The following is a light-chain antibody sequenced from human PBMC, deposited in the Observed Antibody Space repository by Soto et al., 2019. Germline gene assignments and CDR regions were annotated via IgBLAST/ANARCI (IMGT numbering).Light chain of an antibody. Sequence: DIQMTQSPSTLSASAGDRVTITCRASQNIDMYLAWYQQKPGQAPSLLIYRASSLQSGVPSRFSGSGSGTEFTLTISSLQPDDFATYYCQQSINYPWTFGQGTKVDIK. V-gene: IGKV1-5*03. J-gene: IGKJ1*01. CDR3: QQSINYPWT. CDR1: QNIDMY. CDR2: RAS.